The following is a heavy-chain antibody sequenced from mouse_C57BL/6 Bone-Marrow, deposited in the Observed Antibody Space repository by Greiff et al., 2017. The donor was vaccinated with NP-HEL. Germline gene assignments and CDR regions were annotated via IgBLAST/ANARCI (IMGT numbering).Heavy chain of an antibody. CDR3: ARGEFITTVVAYYFDY. CDR1: GYTFTDYY. J-gene: IGHJ2*01. CDR2: INPNNGGT. Sequence: EVMLQQSGPELVKPGASVKISCKASGYTFTDYYMNWVKQSHGKSLEWIGDINPNNGGTSYNQKFRGKATLTVDKSSSTAYMELRSLTSEDSAVYYCARGEFITTVVAYYFDYWGQGTTLTVSS. D-gene: IGHD1-1*01. V-gene: IGHV1-26*01.